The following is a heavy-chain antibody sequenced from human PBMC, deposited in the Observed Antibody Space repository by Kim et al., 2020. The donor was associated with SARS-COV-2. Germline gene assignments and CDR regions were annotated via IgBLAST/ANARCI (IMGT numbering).Heavy chain of an antibody. V-gene: IGHV4-59*01. CDR1: GGSISSYY. Sequence: SETLSLTCTVSGGSISSYYWSWIRQPPGKGLEWIGYIYYSGSTNYNPSLKSRVTLSVDTSKNQFSLKLSSVTAADTAVYYCARVVAAAGTVDYWGQGTLVTVSS. D-gene: IGHD6-13*01. J-gene: IGHJ4*02. CDR2: IYYSGST. CDR3: ARVVAAAGTVDY.